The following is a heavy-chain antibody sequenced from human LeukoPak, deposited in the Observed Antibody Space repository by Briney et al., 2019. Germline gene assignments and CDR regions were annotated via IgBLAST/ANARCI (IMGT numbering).Heavy chain of an antibody. Sequence: GGSLRLSCVASGFTFSNAWMTWVRQAPGKGLEVVGRMKHRGDGSTTAYATPVKGRFSISRDDSKNTLYLQMNSLKTDDTAVYYCTTEFYTTNWRPYWGLGTLVTVSS. V-gene: IGHV3-15*01. CDR2: MKHRGDGSTT. CDR3: TTEFYTTNWRPY. J-gene: IGHJ4*02. D-gene: IGHD1-1*01. CDR1: GFTFSNAW.